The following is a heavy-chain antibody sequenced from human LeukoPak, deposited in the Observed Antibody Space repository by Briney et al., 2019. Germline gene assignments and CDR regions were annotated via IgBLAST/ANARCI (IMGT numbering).Heavy chain of an antibody. CDR1: GFTFSSYG. CDR2: IRYDGSNK. CDR3: AKSGIVVVPAAPTMDGY. V-gene: IGHV3-30*02. J-gene: IGHJ4*02. Sequence: PGGSLRLSCAASGFTFSSYGMHRVRQATGKGLEWVAFIRYDGSNKYYADSVKGRFTISRDNSKNTLYLQMNSLRAEDTAVYYCAKSGIVVVPAAPTMDGYWGQGTLVTVSS. D-gene: IGHD2-2*01.